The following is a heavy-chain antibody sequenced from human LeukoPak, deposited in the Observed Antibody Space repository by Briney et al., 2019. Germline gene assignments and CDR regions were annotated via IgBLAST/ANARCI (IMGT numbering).Heavy chain of an antibody. CDR2: ISWNSGSI. J-gene: IGHJ4*02. V-gene: IGHV3-9*01. Sequence: GGSLRLSCAASGFTFDDYAMHWVRQAPGKGLEWVSGISWNSGSIGYADSVKGRFTISRDNAKNSLYLQMSSLRVEDTAVYYCTRRPYSSSWYCFDYWGQGTLVTVSS. CDR3: TRRPYSSSWYCFDY. CDR1: GFTFDDYA. D-gene: IGHD6-13*01.